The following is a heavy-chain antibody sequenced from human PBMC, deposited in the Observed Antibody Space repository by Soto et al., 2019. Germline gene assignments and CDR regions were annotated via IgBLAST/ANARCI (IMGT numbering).Heavy chain of an antibody. CDR3: ARMAPPIDY. CDR1: GFTFSTYD. D-gene: IGHD5-12*01. CDR2: ISSSGSRT. V-gene: IGHV3-48*03. Sequence: TGGSLRLSCEASGFTFSTYDIHWVRQAPGKGLEWVSDISSSGSRTYYVDAVKGRFTISRDNAKNSLYLQMNSLRAEDTAVYYCARMAPPIDYWGQGTLVTVSS. J-gene: IGHJ4*02.